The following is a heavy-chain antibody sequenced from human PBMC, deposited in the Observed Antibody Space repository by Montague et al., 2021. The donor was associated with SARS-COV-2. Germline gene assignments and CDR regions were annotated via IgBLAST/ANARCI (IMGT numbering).Heavy chain of an antibody. Sequence: SLRLSCAASGFTFSSYGMHRVRQAPGKGLEWVAVIWYDGSNKYYADSVKGRFTISRDNSKNTLYLQMNSLRAEDTAVYYCARILSYYYGMDVWGQGTTVTVSS. CDR3: ARILSYYYGMDV. V-gene: IGHV3-33*01. CDR2: IWYDGSNK. J-gene: IGHJ6*02. D-gene: IGHD2-15*01. CDR1: GFTFSSYG.